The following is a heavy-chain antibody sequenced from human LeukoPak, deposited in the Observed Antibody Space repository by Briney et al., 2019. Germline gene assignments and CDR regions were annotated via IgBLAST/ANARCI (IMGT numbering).Heavy chain of an antibody. D-gene: IGHD1-26*01. J-gene: IGHJ4*02. CDR2: IKSKTDGGTT. Sequence: GGSLRLSCAASGFTFSNAWMSWVRQAPGKGLEWVGRIKSKTDGGTTDYAAPVKGRFTISRDDSKNTLYLQMNSLKTEDTAMYYCTTDREELGSYYDYWGQGTLVTVSS. CDR3: TTDREELGSYYDY. CDR1: GFTFSNAW. V-gene: IGHV3-15*01.